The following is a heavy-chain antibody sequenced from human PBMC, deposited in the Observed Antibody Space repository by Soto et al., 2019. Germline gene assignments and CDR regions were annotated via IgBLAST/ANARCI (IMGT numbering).Heavy chain of an antibody. V-gene: IGHV1-18*01. J-gene: IGHJ3*01. CDR1: GYTFINYG. CDR2: LSAYNGDT. D-gene: IGHD1-26*01. CDR3: AIWSAIVGAAEDVDV. Sequence: QVQLVQSGAEVKKPGASVRVSCKTSGYTFINYGITWVRQAPGQGLEWMGWLSAYNGDTSSSEKLQDRFTMTTDTSTTTVDMDQRSRTSDDAAVYYCAIWSAIVGAAEDVDVWGQGTMVIVSS.